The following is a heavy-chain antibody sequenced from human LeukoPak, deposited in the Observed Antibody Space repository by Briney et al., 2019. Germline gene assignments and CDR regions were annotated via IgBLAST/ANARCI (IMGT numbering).Heavy chain of an antibody. Sequence: GGSLRLSCAVSGFSFSSFDMNWVRQAPGKGLEWVSYISTMSSTKCYADSVKGRFTISRDNAQNSLYLQMNSLRDEDTAVYYCARGKIGYYYGDSDGFWGQGTLVAVSS. V-gene: IGHV3-48*02. CDR2: ISTMSSTK. J-gene: IGHJ4*02. CDR1: GFSFSSFD. D-gene: IGHD4-17*01. CDR3: ARGKIGYYYGDSDGF.